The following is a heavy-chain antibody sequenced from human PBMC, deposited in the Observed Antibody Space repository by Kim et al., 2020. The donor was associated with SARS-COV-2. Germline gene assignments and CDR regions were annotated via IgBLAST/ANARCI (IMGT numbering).Heavy chain of an antibody. V-gene: IGHV4-59*01. Sequence: PSLKSRVTISVDTSKNQFSLKLSSVTAADTAVYYCARSFSSSWYYYGMDVWGQGTTVTVSS. CDR3: ARSFSSSWYYYGMDV. D-gene: IGHD6-13*01. J-gene: IGHJ6*02.